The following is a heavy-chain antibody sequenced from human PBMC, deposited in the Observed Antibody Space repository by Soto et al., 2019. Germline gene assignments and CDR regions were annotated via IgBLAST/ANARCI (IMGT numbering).Heavy chain of an antibody. D-gene: IGHD1-26*01. CDR2: IYSGGST. J-gene: IGHJ6*02. Sequence: PGGSLRLSCAASGFTVSSNYMSWVRQAPGKGLEWVSVIYSGGSTYYADSVKGRFTISRDNSKNTLYLQMNSLRAEDTAVYYCARDKWEPYYYYGMDVWGQGTTVTAP. CDR3: ARDKWEPYYYYGMDV. V-gene: IGHV3-53*01. CDR1: GFTVSSNY.